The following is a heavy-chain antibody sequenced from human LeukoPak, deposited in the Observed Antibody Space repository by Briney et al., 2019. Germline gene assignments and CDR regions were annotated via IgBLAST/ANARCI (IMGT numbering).Heavy chain of an antibody. V-gene: IGHV6-1*01. D-gene: IGHD2-15*01. CDR3: ARDEGYSSPLVLYYYYGMDV. CDR1: GDSFSSNSAA. J-gene: IGHJ6*02. Sequence: PSQTLSLTCAISGDSFSSNSAAWNWIRQSPSRGLEWLGRAYYRSKWYNDYAVSVKSRITINPDTSKNQFSLQLNSVTPEDTAVYYCARDEGYSSPLVLYYYYGMDVWGQGTTVTVSS. CDR2: AYYRSKWYN.